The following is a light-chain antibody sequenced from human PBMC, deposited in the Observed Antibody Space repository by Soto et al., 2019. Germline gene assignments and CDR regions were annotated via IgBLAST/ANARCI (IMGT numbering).Light chain of an antibody. CDR1: QSVLFSSNNKNY. J-gene: IGKJ2*01. CDR2: WAS. Sequence: DIVMTQSPDSLAVSLGERATINCRSSQSVLFSSNNKNYLTWYQQKPGQPPKLLIHWASTRESGVPDRFSGSGSGTDFTLTISSLQAEDVAVYYCQQYYSHPYTFGQGTKLEIK. V-gene: IGKV4-1*01. CDR3: QQYYSHPYT.